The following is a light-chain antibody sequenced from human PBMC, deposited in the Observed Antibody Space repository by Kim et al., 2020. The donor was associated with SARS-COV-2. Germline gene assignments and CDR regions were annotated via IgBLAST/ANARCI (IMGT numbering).Light chain of an antibody. CDR2: GAS. CDR3: QQYGSSPPYS. Sequence: SPVQRATLSCRTSQGVSSSYVAWYQQKPGQAPRLLIYGASSRATGIPDRFSGSGSGTDFTLTISRLEPEDFAVYYCQQYGSSPPYSFGQGTKLEI. CDR1: QGVSSSY. J-gene: IGKJ2*03. V-gene: IGKV3-20*01.